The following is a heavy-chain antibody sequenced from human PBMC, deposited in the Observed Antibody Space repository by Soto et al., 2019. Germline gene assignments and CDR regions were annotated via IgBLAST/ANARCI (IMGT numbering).Heavy chain of an antibody. J-gene: IGHJ6*02. Sequence: EVQLVESGGGLVQPGGSLRLSCAASGFTFSSYWMSWVRQAPGKGLEWVANIKQDGSEKYYVDSVKGRFTISRDNAKNSLYLQMNSLRAADSAVYYCARDVELLWFGESPSHYGMDVWGQGTTVTVSS. CDR3: ARDVELLWFGESPSHYGMDV. CDR2: IKQDGSEK. CDR1: GFTFSSYW. D-gene: IGHD3-10*01. V-gene: IGHV3-7*04.